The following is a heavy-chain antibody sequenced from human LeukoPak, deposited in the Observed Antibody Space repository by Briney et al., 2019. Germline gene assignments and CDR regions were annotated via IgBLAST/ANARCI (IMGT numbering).Heavy chain of an antibody. CDR1: GFTFSSYA. CDR3: AKPGSSTRNYFDY. D-gene: IGHD2-15*01. V-gene: IGHV3-23*01. J-gene: IGHJ4*02. Sequence: GGSLRLSCAASGFTFSSYAMSWVRQAPGKGLEWVSAISGSGGSTYYADSVKGRFTISRDNSKNTLYLQMNGLRAEDTAVYYCAKPGSSTRNYFDYWGQGTLVTVSS. CDR2: ISGSGGST.